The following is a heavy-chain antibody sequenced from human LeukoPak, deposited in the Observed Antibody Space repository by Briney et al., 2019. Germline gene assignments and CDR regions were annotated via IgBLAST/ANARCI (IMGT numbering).Heavy chain of an antibody. CDR1: GASISGYY. Sequence: SETLSLTCSVSGASISGYYWTWIRQPPGKGLEWIGYIFYSGRTNYTPSLKSRVTISIDTSKNQFSLKLRSVTAADTAVYYCARQDYYFDYWGQGTLVTVSS. J-gene: IGHJ4*02. CDR2: IFYSGRT. V-gene: IGHV4-59*01. CDR3: ARQDYYFDY.